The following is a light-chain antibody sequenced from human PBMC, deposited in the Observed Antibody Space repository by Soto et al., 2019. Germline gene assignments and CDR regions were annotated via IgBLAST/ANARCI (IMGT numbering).Light chain of an antibody. CDR2: GAS. CDR3: QQYNNWPLWT. V-gene: IGKV3-15*01. CDR1: QSVSSN. J-gene: IGKJ1*01. Sequence: DIVMTQSPATLSVSPGERGTLSCRASQSVSSNLAWYQQKPGQAPRLLIYGASTRATGIPARFSGSGSGTEFTLTISSLQSEDFAVYYCQQYNNWPLWTFGQGTKVEIK.